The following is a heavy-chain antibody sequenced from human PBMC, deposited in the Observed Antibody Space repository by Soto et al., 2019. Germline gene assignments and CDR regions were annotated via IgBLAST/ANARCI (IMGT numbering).Heavy chain of an antibody. D-gene: IGHD3-9*01. J-gene: IGHJ4*02. CDR1: GYTLTELS. CDR3: ATGAPYDILTGYRVPFDY. Sequence: ASVKVSCTVSGYTLTELSMHWVRQAPGKGLEWMGGFDPEDGETIYAQKFQGRVTMTEDTSTDTAYMELSSLRSEDTAVYYCATGAPYDILTGYRVPFDYWGQGTLVTVSS. CDR2: FDPEDGET. V-gene: IGHV1-24*01.